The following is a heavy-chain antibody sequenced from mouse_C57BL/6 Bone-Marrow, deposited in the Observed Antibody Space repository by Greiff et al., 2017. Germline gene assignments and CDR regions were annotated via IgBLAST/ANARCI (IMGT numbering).Heavy chain of an antibody. CDR3: ARPTVVAPTEYFDV. Sequence: VKLQQPGAELVRPGTSVKLSCKASGYTFTSYWMHWVKQRPGQGLEWIGVIDPSDSYTNYNQKFKGKATLTVDTSSSTAYMQLSSLTSEDSAVYYCARPTVVAPTEYFDVWGTGTTVTVSS. CDR2: IDPSDSYT. CDR1: GYTFTSYW. J-gene: IGHJ1*03. V-gene: IGHV1-59*01. D-gene: IGHD1-1*01.